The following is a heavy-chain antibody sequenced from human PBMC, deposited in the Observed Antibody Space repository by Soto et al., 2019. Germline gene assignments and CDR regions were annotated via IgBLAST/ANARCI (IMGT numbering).Heavy chain of an antibody. D-gene: IGHD6-6*01. J-gene: IGHJ6*02. CDR1: GFTVSSNY. CDR3: ARGLSIAARNYYYYYGMDV. V-gene: IGHV3-53*01. CDR2: IYSGGST. Sequence: PGGSLRLSCAASGFTVSSNYMSWVRQAPGKGLEWVSVIYSGGSTYYADSVKGRFTISRDNSKNTLYLQMNSLRAEDTAVYYCARGLSIAARNYYYYYGMDVWGQGTTVTVSS.